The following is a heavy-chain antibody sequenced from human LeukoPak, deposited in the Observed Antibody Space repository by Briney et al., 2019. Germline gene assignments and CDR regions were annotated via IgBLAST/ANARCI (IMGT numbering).Heavy chain of an antibody. J-gene: IGHJ6*03. CDR2: INPSGGST. V-gene: IGHV1-46*01. CDR3: ARAQGRLNYMDV. D-gene: IGHD6-25*01. CDR1: GYTFTSYY. Sequence: ASVKVSCKASGYTFTSYYMHWVRQAPGQGLEWMGIINPSGGSTSYAQKFQGRVIMTRDMSTSTVYMELSSLRSEDTAVYYCARAQGRLNYMDVWGKGATVTVSS.